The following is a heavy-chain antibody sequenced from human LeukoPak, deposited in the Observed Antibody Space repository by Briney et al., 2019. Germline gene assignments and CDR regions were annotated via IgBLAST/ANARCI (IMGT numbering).Heavy chain of an antibody. CDR3: ARLNHIGGGWHYYFDY. V-gene: IGHV3-30-3*01. D-gene: IGHD6-19*01. CDR2: ISYDGSNK. CDR1: GFTFSSYA. Sequence: PGGSLRLSCAASGFTFSSYAMHWVRQAPGKGLEWVAVISYDGSNKYYADPVKGRFTISRDNSKNTLYLQMNSLRAEDTAVYYCARLNHIGGGWHYYFDYWGQGTLVTVSS. J-gene: IGHJ4*02.